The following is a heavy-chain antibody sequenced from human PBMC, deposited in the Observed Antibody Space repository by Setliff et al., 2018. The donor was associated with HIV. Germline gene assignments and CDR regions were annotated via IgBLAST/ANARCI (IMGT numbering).Heavy chain of an antibody. Sequence: SETLSLTCTVSGGSISSGSYYWSWIRQPAGKGLEWIGRISTSGSTNYNPSLRSRVTMSVDTSNNQFSLRLTSVTAADTAVYYCALTGHRLLRGYMDVWGKGTTVTVSS. D-gene: IGHD2-15*01. J-gene: IGHJ6*03. CDR2: ISTSGST. V-gene: IGHV4-61*02. CDR3: ALTGHRLLRGYMDV. CDR1: GGSISSGSYY.